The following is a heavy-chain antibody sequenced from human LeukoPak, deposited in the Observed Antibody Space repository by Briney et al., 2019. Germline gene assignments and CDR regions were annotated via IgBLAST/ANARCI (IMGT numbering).Heavy chain of an antibody. CDR2: IFYGGST. V-gene: IGHV4-39*01. D-gene: IGHD2-21*02. CDR1: GGSISSVRYY. J-gene: IGHJ4*02. CDR3: ARQSVTAMLFGFDY. Sequence: SSETLSLTCTVSGGSISSVRYYGGWIRQPPGKGLEWIGTIFYGGSTYYNPSLKSRVSVAVDRSKNQFSLKLTSVTAADTAFYFCARQSVTAMLFGFDYWGQGTLVAVPS.